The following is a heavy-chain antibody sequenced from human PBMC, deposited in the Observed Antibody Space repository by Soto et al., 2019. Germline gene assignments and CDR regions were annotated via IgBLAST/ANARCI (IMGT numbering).Heavy chain of an antibody. Sequence: PGGSLRLSCAASGFTFSDYYMSWIRQAPGKGLEWVSYISSSGSTRYYADSVKGRFTISRDNAKNSLYLQMNSLTTEDTAIYYCADLKWSRSYLPWGQGTLVTVSS. J-gene: IGHJ1*01. V-gene: IGHV3-11*01. D-gene: IGHD3-3*01. CDR1: GFTFSDYY. CDR3: ADLKWSRSYLP. CDR2: ISSSGSTR.